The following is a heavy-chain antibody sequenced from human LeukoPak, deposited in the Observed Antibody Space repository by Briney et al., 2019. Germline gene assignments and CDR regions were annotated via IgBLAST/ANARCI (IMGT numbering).Heavy chain of an antibody. CDR1: GGSFSGYY. CDR2: INHSGST. CDR3: ARPTNPDY. V-gene: IGHV4-34*01. J-gene: IGHJ4*02. Sequence: SETLSLTCAVYGGSFSGYYWSWIRQPPGKGLGWIGEINHSGSTNYNPSLKSRVTISVDTSKNQFSLKLSSVTAADTAVYYCARPTNPDYWGQGTLVTVSS.